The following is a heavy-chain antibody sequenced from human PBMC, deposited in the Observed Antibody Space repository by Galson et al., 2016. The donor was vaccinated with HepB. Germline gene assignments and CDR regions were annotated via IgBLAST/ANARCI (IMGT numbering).Heavy chain of an antibody. Sequence: SETLSLTCSVSGGSISTYYWTWIRQPPGKGLEWIGYIYYGVSTSYNPSLKSRVTMSVDRSKNQFSLKLSSVTAADTAIYYCARGSSDAFDIWGQGTLVTVSS. CDR3: ARGSSDAFDI. CDR1: GGSISTYY. CDR2: IYYGVST. J-gene: IGHJ3*02. V-gene: IGHV4-59*01. D-gene: IGHD3-16*02.